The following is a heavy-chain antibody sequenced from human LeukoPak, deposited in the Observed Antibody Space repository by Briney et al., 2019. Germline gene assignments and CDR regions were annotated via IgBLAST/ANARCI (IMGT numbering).Heavy chain of an antibody. J-gene: IGHJ4*02. D-gene: IGHD6-19*01. CDR3: ASSRSSSGWSLIDY. Sequence: SETLSLTCTVSGGSINSYYWSWIRQPPGKGLEWVGYIYYSGSTNYKPSLKRRVTISVDTSKNQFSLRVSSVTAADTAVYYCASSRSSSGWSLIDYWGQGALVTVSS. CDR1: GGSINSYY. V-gene: IGHV4-59*01. CDR2: IYYSGST.